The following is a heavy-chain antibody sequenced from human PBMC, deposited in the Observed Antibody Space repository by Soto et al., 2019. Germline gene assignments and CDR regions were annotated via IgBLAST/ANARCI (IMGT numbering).Heavy chain of an antibody. D-gene: IGHD1-26*01. CDR1: GFTFGSDW. V-gene: IGHV3-7*04. CDR2: IRGDGSDK. J-gene: IGHJ4*02. CDR3: AREGATVSLGFDS. Sequence: EVQLVESGGDLVQPGGSLTLACAASGFTFGSDWMSWVRQTPGKGLEWVANIRGDGSDKYYVDSVKGRFTISRDNAKNSLYLHMNNLRAGDAAVYYWAREGATVSLGFDSWGQGTLVTVSS.